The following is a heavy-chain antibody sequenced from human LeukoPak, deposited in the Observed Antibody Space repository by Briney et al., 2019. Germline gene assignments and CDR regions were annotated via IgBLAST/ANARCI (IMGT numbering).Heavy chain of an antibody. D-gene: IGHD3-3*01. CDR3: ARPSFGVVYFDY. Sequence: SETLSLTCAVYGGSFSGYYWSWIRQPPGKGLEWIGEINHSGSTNYNPSLKSRVTISVDTSKNQFSLKLSSVAAADTAVYYCARPSFGVVYFDYWGQGTLVTVSS. J-gene: IGHJ4*02. CDR2: INHSGST. V-gene: IGHV4-34*01. CDR1: GGSFSGYY.